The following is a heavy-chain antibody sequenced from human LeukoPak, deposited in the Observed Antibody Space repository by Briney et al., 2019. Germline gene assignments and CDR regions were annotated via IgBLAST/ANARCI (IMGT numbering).Heavy chain of an antibody. V-gene: IGHV4-39*01. CDR3: ARRGLDKAVAGTLVFDY. D-gene: IGHD6-19*01. J-gene: IGHJ4*02. CDR2: IYYSGST. CDR1: GGSISSSSYY. Sequence: SETLSLTCTVSGGSISSSSYYWGWIRQPPGKGLEWIGSIYYSGSTYYNPSLKSRVTISVDTSKNQFSLKLSSVTAADTAVYYCARRGLDKAVAGTLVFDYWGQGTLVTVSS.